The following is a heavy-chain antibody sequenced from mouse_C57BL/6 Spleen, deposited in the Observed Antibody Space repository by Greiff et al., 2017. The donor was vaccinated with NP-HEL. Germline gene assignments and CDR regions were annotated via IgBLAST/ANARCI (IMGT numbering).Heavy chain of an antibody. Sequence: DVHLVESGGGLVKPGGSLKLSCAASGFTFSDYGMHWVRQAPEKGLEWVAYISSGSSTIYYADTVKGRFTISRDNAKNTLFLQMTSLRSEDTAMYYCARPGQLGAWFAYWGQGTLVTVSA. CDR1: GFTFSDYG. J-gene: IGHJ3*01. D-gene: IGHD3-2*01. V-gene: IGHV5-17*01. CDR3: ARPGQLGAWFAY. CDR2: ISSGSSTI.